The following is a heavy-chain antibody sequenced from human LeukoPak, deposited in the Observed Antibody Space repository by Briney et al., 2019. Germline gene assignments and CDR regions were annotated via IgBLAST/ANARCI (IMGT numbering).Heavy chain of an antibody. D-gene: IGHD3-22*01. CDR2: ISPGDSDT. Sequence: GESLKISCKGSGYGFPSYWIGWVRQMPGKGLEWMGIISPGDSDTRYSPSFRGQVTISADKSISTAFLQWSSPKASDTAMYYCVRLDSSGYYYAVYWGQGALVTVSS. J-gene: IGHJ4*02. CDR1: GYGFPSYW. V-gene: IGHV5-51*01. CDR3: VRLDSSGYYYAVY.